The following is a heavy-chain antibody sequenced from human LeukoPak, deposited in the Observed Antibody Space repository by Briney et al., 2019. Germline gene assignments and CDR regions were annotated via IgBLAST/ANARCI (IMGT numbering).Heavy chain of an antibody. CDR1: GGSFSGYY. D-gene: IGHD6-6*01. CDR3: ARGPVPDAFDI. CDR2: INHSGST. Sequence: PSETLSLTCAVYGGSFSGYYWSWIRQPPGKGLEWIGEINHSGSTNYNPSLKSRVTISVDTSKNQFSLKLSSVTAADTAVYCCARGPVPDAFDIWGQGTMVTVSS. V-gene: IGHV4-34*01. J-gene: IGHJ3*02.